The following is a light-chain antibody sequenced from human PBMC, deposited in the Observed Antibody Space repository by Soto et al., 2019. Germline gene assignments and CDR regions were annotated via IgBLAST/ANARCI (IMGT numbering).Light chain of an antibody. Sequence: QSGLTQPASVSGSPGQSVTIYCTGTSXDAGGYNYVSWYQQHPGKAPKLMIYEVSNRPSGVSNRFSGSKSGNTASLTISGLQAEDEADYYCSSYTSSSTLVFGTGTKVTVL. V-gene: IGLV2-14*01. J-gene: IGLJ1*01. CDR2: EVS. CDR3: SSYTSSSTLV. CDR1: SXDAGGYNY.